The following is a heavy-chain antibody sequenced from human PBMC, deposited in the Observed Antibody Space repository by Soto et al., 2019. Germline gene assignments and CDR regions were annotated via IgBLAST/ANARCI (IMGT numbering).Heavy chain of an antibody. CDR1: GFTFSDSY. V-gene: IGHV3-11*01. CDR3: ASDRSGSWYGRGYHYYGMDV. D-gene: IGHD6-13*01. J-gene: IGHJ6*02. CDR2: IDSSGSTI. Sequence: QLTLVESGGGLVRPGGSLRLSCAASGFTFSDSYMSWIRQAPGKGLVWVSYIDSSGSTIYNADSVKGRFIISRNTAKNSLYLQMNSLRVEDTAVYYGASDRSGSWYGRGYHYYGMDVWGQGTTVTVSS.